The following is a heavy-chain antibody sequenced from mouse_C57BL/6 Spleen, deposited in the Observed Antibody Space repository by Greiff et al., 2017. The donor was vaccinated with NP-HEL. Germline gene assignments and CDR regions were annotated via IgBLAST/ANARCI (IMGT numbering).Heavy chain of an antibody. D-gene: IGHD3-1*01. J-gene: IGHJ3*01. CDR2: ISSGGSYT. V-gene: IGHV5-6*02. CDR1: GFTFSSYG. Sequence: DVKLVESGGDLVKPGGSLKLSCAASGFTFSSYGMSWVRQTPDKRLEWVATISSGGSYTYYPDSVKGRFTISRDNAKNTLYLQMSSLKSEDTAMYYCARQALTSGSAWFAYWGQGTLVTVSA. CDR3: ARQALTSGSAWFAY.